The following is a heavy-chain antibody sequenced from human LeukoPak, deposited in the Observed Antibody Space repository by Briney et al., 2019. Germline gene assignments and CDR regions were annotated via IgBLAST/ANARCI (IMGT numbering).Heavy chain of an antibody. CDR2: ISASGAST. V-gene: IGHV3-23*01. Sequence: GGSLRLSCAASGFISSDYGMSWVRQAPGKGLEWVSGISASGASTYYADSVKGRFTISRDKSKKKLYLQMNSLRADDTAVYYCAKGDCSSTNCYPDYWGQGILVTVSS. D-gene: IGHD2-2*01. CDR3: AKGDCSSTNCYPDY. CDR1: GFISSDYG. J-gene: IGHJ4*02.